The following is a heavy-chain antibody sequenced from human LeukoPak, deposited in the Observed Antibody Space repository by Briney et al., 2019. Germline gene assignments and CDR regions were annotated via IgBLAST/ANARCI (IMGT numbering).Heavy chain of an antibody. V-gene: IGHV1-69*13. D-gene: IGHD4-17*01. CDR1: RGTFSSYA. CDR2: IIPMFGTA. CDR3: ARRPKSSVPLFDP. J-gene: IGHJ5*02. Sequence: GASVKLSCKASRGTFSSYAISWVRQAPGQGLEWMGGIIPMFGTANYAQKFQVRVTITADESTSTAYMELSSLRSEDTAVYYWARRPKSSVPLFDPWGQGTLVTVSS.